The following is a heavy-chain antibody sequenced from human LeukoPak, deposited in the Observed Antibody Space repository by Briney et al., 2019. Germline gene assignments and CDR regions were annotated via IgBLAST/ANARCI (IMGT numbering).Heavy chain of an antibody. CDR2: INPKIGGT. Sequence: GGSLKISCKGSGYTFTDSYLHWVRQAPGQGLEWMGWINPKIGGTNYAQKFQGRVTMTRDTSISTAYTELSRLRSDDTAIYYCARGRAVSGTGGYWGQGTLVTVSS. CDR3: ARGRAVSGTGGY. V-gene: IGHV1-2*02. D-gene: IGHD6-19*01. J-gene: IGHJ4*02. CDR1: GYTFTDSY.